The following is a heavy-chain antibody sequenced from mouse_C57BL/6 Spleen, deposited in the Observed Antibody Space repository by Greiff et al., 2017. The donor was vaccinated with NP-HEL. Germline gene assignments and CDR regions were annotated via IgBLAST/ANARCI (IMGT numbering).Heavy chain of an antibody. V-gene: IGHV1-42*01. CDR2: INPSTGGT. J-gene: IGHJ2*01. CDR1: GYSFTGYY. Sequence: EVQLQESGPELVKPGASVKISCKASGYSFTGYYMNWVKQSPEKSLEWIGEINPSTGGTTYNQKFKAKATLTVDKSTSTAYMQIKSLTSEDSAVYYCARFDYYGDYWGQGTTLTVSS. CDR3: ARFDYYGDY. D-gene: IGHD1-1*01.